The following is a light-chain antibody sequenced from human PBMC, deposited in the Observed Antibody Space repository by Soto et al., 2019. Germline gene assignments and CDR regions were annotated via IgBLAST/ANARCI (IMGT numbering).Light chain of an antibody. J-gene: IGKJ4*01. V-gene: IGKV3-15*01. CDR2: GES. CDR3: QQYKNWPLT. CDR1: QSVSSN. Sequence: EIVMTQSPATLSVSPGERATLPCRASQSVSSNLAWYQPKPGQAPRLLIYGESTRATGIPARGSGSGEGKECTRNSSSLKSEDVAVYYCQQYKNWPLTFGGGTKVEIK.